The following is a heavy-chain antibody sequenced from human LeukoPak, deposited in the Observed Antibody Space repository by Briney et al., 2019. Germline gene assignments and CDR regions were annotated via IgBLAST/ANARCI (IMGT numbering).Heavy chain of an antibody. V-gene: IGHV4-39*01. J-gene: IGHJ4*02. CDR1: GGSISSSSYY. Sequence: PSETLSLTCTVSGGSISSSSYYWGWIRQPPGKGLEWIGSIYYSGSTYYNPSLKSRVTISVDTSKNQFSLKLSSVTAADTAVYYCARQASHDERSRLFDYWGQGTLVTVSS. CDR2: IYYSGST. CDR3: ARQASHDERSRLFDY.